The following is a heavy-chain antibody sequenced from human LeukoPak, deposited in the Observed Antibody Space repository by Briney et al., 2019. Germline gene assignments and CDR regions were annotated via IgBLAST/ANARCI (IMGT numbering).Heavy chain of an antibody. D-gene: IGHD6-6*01. V-gene: IGHV3-23*01. CDR3: AKGVVYSSSSGY. J-gene: IGHJ4*02. Sequence: GGSLSLPCAASGFTFSSYAMSWVRQAPGKGLEWVSAISGSGGSTYYADSVKGRFTISRDNSKNTLYLQMNSLRAEDTAVYYCAKGVVYSSSSGYWGQGTLVTVSS. CDR2: ISGSGGST. CDR1: GFTFSSYA.